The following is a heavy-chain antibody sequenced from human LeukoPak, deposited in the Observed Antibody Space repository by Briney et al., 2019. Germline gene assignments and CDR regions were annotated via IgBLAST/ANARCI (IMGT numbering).Heavy chain of an antibody. Sequence: GASVKVSCKASGGTFSSYAISWVRQAPGQGLEWMGGIIPIFGTANYAQKFQGRVTITADESTSTAYMELSSLRSEDTAVYYCARNAFGDIAAAGNLRYYYYYMDVWGKGTTVTISS. CDR3: ARNAFGDIAAAGNLRYYYYYMDV. V-gene: IGHV1-69*13. D-gene: IGHD6-13*01. CDR2: IIPIFGTA. J-gene: IGHJ6*03. CDR1: GGTFSSYA.